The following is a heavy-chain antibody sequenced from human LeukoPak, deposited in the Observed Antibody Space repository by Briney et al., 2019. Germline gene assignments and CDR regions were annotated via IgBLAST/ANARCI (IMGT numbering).Heavy chain of an antibody. CDR2: IKQDGSEK. Sequence: GGSLRLSCAASGFTFSSYWMSWVRQAPGKGLEWVANIKQDGSEKYYVDSVKGRFTISRDNAKNSLYLQMNSLRAEDTALYYCVRETPIAVAGTIYYYYYMDVWGKGTTVTVSS. J-gene: IGHJ6*03. CDR1: GFTFSSYW. V-gene: IGHV3-7*03. D-gene: IGHD6-19*01. CDR3: VRETPIAVAGTIYYYYYMDV.